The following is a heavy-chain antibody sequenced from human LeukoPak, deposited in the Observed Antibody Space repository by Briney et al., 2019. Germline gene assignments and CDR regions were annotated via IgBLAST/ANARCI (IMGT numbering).Heavy chain of an antibody. CDR3: ARQVGSSWYLGWFDP. V-gene: IGHV1-18*01. D-gene: IGHD6-13*01. J-gene: IGHJ5*02. CDR2: ISAYNGNT. Sequence: ASVKVSCKASGYTFTSYGISWVRQAPGQGLEWMGWISAYNGNTNYAQKLQGRVTMTTDTSTSTAYMELRSLRSDDTAVYYCARQVGSSWYLGWFDPWGQGTLVTVSP. CDR1: GYTFTSYG.